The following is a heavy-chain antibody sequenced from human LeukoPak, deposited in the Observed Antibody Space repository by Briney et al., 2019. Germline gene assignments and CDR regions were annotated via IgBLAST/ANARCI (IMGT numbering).Heavy chain of an antibody. CDR2: VLYSGIT. V-gene: IGHV4-59*11. CDR3: ARELTTVTKGFDI. Sequence: SETLSLTCTISGGSISTHYWTWIRQPPGKGLEWIGYVLYSGITNYNPSLRSRITISVDTSQNQFSLSLRSVTAADTAVYYCARELTTVTKGFDIWGQGTMVTVSS. J-gene: IGHJ3*02. CDR1: GGSISTHY. D-gene: IGHD4-17*01.